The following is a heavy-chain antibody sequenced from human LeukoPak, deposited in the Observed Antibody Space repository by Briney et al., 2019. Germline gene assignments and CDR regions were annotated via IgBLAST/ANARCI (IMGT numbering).Heavy chain of an antibody. CDR1: GGSISSGDYY. J-gene: IGHJ5*02. V-gene: IGHV4-30-4*01. CDR2: IYYSGST. CDR3: ARTYYDFWSGRFDP. Sequence: SETLSLTCTVSGGSISSGDYYWSWIRQPPGEGLEWIGYIYYSGSTYCNPSLKSRVTISVDTSKNQFSLKLSSVTAADTAVYYCARTYYDFWSGRFDPWGQGTLVTVSS. D-gene: IGHD3-3*01.